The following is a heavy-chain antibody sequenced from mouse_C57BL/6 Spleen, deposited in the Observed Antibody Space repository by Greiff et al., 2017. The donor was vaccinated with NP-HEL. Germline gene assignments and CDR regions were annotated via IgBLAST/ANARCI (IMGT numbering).Heavy chain of an antibody. V-gene: IGHV1-15*01. D-gene: IGHD4-1*01. J-gene: IGHJ2*01. CDR2: IDPETGGT. CDR1: GYTFTDYE. Sequence: VKLQESGAELVRPGASVTLSCKASGYTFTDYEMHWVKQTPVHGLEWIGAIDPETGGTAYNQKFKGKAILTADKSSSTAYMELRSLTSEDSAVYYCTRETGDYFDYWGQGTTLTVSS. CDR3: TRETGDYFDY.